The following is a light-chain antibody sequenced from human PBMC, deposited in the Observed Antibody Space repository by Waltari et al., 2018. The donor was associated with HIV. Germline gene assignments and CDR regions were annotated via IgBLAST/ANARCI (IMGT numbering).Light chain of an antibody. CDR3: QSADNNALGV. V-gene: IGLV3-25*03. J-gene: IGLJ3*02. Sequence: SYELTQPPSVSVSPGQTARITCSGDALPKQFAYWYQQKPGKDTGLMIFKDSERPSGIPCRVSGSSSGTTVTLTISGVQSEDEADYYCQSADNNALGVFGGGTKLTVL. CDR2: KDS. CDR1: ALPKQF.